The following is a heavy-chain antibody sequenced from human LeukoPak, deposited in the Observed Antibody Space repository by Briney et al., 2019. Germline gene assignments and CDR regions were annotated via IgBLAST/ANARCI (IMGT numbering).Heavy chain of an antibody. Sequence: GGSLRLSCAASGFTFSSYGMHWVRQAPGKGLEWVAVISYDGSNKYYADSVKGRFTISRDNSKNTLYLQMNSLRAEDTAVYYCAREVGVLRFLEWQNDMDVWGQGTTVTVSS. J-gene: IGHJ6*02. D-gene: IGHD3-3*01. CDR3: AREVGVLRFLEWQNDMDV. V-gene: IGHV3-30*03. CDR1: GFTFSSYG. CDR2: ISYDGSNK.